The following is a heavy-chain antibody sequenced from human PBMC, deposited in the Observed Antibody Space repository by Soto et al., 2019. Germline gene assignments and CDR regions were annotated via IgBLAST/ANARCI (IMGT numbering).Heavy chain of an antibody. D-gene: IGHD3-16*01. V-gene: IGHV3-74*01. CDR2: VNSDGSTT. CDR3: ASNYAYAEGYYYYGIDV. J-gene: IGHJ6*02. Sequence: GGSLRLSCAACGFTFSNYWMHWVRQAPGKGLVWVSRVNSDGSTTYYADSVKGRFTISRDNAKNTLHLQMNSLGAEDTAVYYCASNYAYAEGYYYYGIDVWGQGTTVTVSS. CDR1: GFTFSNYW.